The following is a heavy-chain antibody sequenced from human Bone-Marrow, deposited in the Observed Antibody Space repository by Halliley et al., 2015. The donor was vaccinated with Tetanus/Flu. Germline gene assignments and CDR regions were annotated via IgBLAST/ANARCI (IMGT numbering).Heavy chain of an antibody. CDR3: AKAGYCGGDCRGQDFDY. CDR2: LSVSGDNT. V-gene: IGHV3-23*01. CDR1: GSTFSSFA. J-gene: IGHJ4*02. D-gene: IGHD2-21*02. Sequence: SLRLSCAASGSTFSSFAMSWVRQAPGKGLEWVSSLSVSGDNTFYADSVKGRFTISRDNSKSTLYLQMNSLRAEDTAVYYCAKAGYCGGDCRGQDFDYWGQGTLVTVSS.